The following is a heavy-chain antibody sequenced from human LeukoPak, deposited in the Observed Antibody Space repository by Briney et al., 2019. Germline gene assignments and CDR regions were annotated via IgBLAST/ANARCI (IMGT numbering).Heavy chain of an antibody. Sequence: PSETLSLTCTVSGGSISSSTYYWGWIRQPPGKGLEWIGSIYSSGSTYYNPSLKSRVTISVDTSKNQFSLKLSSVTAADTAVYYCARDCGCSGGSWYSHWFDPWGQGTLVTVSS. CDR3: ARDCGCSGGSWYSHWFDP. J-gene: IGHJ5*02. CDR2: IYSSGST. CDR1: GGSISSSTYY. V-gene: IGHV4-39*07. D-gene: IGHD2-15*01.